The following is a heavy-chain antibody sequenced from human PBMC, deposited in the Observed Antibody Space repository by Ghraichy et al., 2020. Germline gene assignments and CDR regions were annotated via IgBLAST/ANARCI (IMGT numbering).Heavy chain of an antibody. CDR3: ARVGRLFYYYGMDV. CDR1: GYTFTSYA. V-gene: IGHV7-4-1*02. CDR2: INTNTGNP. J-gene: IGHJ6*02. Sequence: ASVKVSCKASGYTFTSYAMNWVRQAPGQGLEWMGWINTNTGNPTYAQGFTGRFVFSLDTSVSTAYLQISSLKAEDTAVYYCARVGRLFYYYGMDVWGQGTTVTVSS. D-gene: IGHD3-22*01.